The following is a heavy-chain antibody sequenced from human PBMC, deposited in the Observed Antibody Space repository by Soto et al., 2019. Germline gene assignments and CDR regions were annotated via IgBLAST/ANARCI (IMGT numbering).Heavy chain of an antibody. V-gene: IGHV4-34*01. CDR2: INHSGST. Sequence: SETLSLTCAVYGGSFSGYYWSWIRQHPGKGLEWIGEINHSGSTNYNPSLKSRVTISVDTSKNQFSLKLSSVTAADTAVYYCARAEETIAVAGTNWFDPWGQGTLVTVSS. CDR1: GGSFSGYY. D-gene: IGHD6-19*01. J-gene: IGHJ5*02. CDR3: ARAEETIAVAGTNWFDP.